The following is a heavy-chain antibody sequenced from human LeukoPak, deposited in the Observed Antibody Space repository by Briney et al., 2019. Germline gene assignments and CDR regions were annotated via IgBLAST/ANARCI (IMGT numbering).Heavy chain of an antibody. Sequence: GGSLRLSCSASGFTFSRYAMHWVRQAPGKGLEYVSAISSNGGSTYYADSVKGRFTISRDNSRNTLHLQMSSLRVEDTAAYYCVKDSSSGSYFDYWGQGTLITVSS. CDR3: VKDSSSGSYFDY. J-gene: IGHJ4*02. D-gene: IGHD3-10*01. CDR1: GFTFSRYA. CDR2: ISSNGGST. V-gene: IGHV3-64D*06.